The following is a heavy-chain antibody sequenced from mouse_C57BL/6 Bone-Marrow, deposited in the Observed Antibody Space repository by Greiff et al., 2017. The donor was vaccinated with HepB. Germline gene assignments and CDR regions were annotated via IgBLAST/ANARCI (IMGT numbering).Heavy chain of an antibody. D-gene: IGHD2-1*01. V-gene: IGHV2-6*03. CDR2: IWSDGST. CDR3: ARAYGNYALYAMDY. Sequence: QVQLKESGPGLVAPSQSLSITCTVSGFSLTSYGVHWVRQPPGKGLEWLVVIWSDGSTTYYSALKSRLSISKDNSKSQVFLKMNSLQTDDTAMYYCARAYGNYALYAMDYWGQGTSVTVSS. CDR1: GFSLTSYG. J-gene: IGHJ4*01.